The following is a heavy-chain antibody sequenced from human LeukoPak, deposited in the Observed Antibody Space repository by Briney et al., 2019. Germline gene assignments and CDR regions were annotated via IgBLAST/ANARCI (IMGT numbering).Heavy chain of an antibody. D-gene: IGHD4-23*01. CDR1: GFTFSSYG. V-gene: IGHV3-30*18. J-gene: IGHJ4*02. CDR3: AKDYGGSPIDY. CDR2: ISYDGDYK. Sequence: GGSLRLSCAASGFTFSSYGMHWVRQAPGKGLEWVALISYDGDYKYYPDSVKGRFTISRDNSNSTLYLQMNSLRTDDTALYYCAKDYGGSPIDYWGQGTLVTVSS.